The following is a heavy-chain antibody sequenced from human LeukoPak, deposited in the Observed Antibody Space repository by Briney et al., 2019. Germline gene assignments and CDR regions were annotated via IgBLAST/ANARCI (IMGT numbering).Heavy chain of an antibody. CDR2: ISGSGGST. CDR1: GFTFSSYS. Sequence: AGGSLRLSCAASGFTFSSYSMSWVRQAPGKGLEWVSAISGSGGSTYYADPVKGRFTISRNNTKNTLFLQMNSLRAEDTAVYYCANPPREYLWEDWFDPWGQGTLVTVSS. J-gene: IGHJ5*02. D-gene: IGHD2-2*01. V-gene: IGHV3-23*01. CDR3: ANPPREYLWEDWFDP.